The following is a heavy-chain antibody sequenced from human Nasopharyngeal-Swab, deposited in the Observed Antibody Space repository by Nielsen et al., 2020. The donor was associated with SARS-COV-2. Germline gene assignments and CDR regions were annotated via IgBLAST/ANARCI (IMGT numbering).Heavy chain of an antibody. CDR2: ISGGGGST. D-gene: IGHD1-26*01. Sequence: GESLKISCAASGFTFSNYAMSWVRQAPGKGLEWVSTISGGGGSTYYADSVKGRFTISRDNSKKKLNLQMNSLRAEDTAVYYCARTLYEGYSGSYQDAFDIWGQGTMVTVSS. J-gene: IGHJ3*02. V-gene: IGHV3-23*01. CDR3: ARTLYEGYSGSYQDAFDI. CDR1: GFTFSNYA.